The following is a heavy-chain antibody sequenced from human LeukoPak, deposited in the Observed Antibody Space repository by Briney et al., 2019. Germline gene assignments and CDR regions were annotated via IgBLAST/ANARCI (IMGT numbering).Heavy chain of an antibody. CDR3: ARGKDIVVVPAAILDY. V-gene: IGHV3-7*01. J-gene: IGHJ4*02. CDR2: IKQDGSEK. Sequence: GGSLRLSCAASGFTFSSYWMSWVRQAPGKGLEWVANIKQDGSEKYYVDSVKGRFTISRDNAKNSLYLQMNSLRAEDTAVYYCARGKDIVVVPAAILDYWGQGTLVTVSS. CDR1: GFTFSSYW. D-gene: IGHD2-2*01.